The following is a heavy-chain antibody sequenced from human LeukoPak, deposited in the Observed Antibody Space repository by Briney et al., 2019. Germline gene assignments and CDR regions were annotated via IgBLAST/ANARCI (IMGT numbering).Heavy chain of an antibody. V-gene: IGHV4-59*08. CDR1: GGSISSHY. D-gene: IGHD6-19*01. Sequence: SETLSLTCTVSGGSISSHYWSWIRQPPGKGLEWIGYIYYSGSTNYNPSLKSRVTISVDTSKNQFPLKLSSVTAADTAVYYCAVAGTTFDYWGQGTLVTVSS. CDR3: AVAGTTFDY. J-gene: IGHJ4*02. CDR2: IYYSGST.